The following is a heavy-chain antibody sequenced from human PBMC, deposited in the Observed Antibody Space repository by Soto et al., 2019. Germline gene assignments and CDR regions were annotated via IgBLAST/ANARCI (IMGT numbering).Heavy chain of an antibody. CDR3: ARVDRRHAVDI. V-gene: IGHV4-34*01. CDR2: INHSGST. D-gene: IGHD3-22*01. J-gene: IGHJ3*02. Sequence: QVQLQQWGAGLLKPSETLSLTCAVYGGSFSGYYWSWIRQPPGKGLEWIGEINHSGSTNYHPSLTSRVTTSVDPSQIQVSLKLSSVTPADRAVYYWARVDRRHAVDIWGQGTTVTVSS. CDR1: GGSFSGYY.